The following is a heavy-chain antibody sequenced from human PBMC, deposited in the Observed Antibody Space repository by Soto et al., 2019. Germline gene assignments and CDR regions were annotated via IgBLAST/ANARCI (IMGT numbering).Heavy chain of an antibody. CDR3: ARGGGLDD. CDR1: GYSFTSFP. J-gene: IGHJ4*02. D-gene: IGHD3-10*01. CDR2: INAANGYT. Sequence: QVQLVQSGAEVKKPGASLKVSCKASGYSFTSFPIHWVRQAPGQGLECMGWINAANGYTRYSQKFQGRVTITRDTPATTAYMDLSSLTSEDTAVYYCARGGGLDDWGQGTLITVSS. V-gene: IGHV1-3*01.